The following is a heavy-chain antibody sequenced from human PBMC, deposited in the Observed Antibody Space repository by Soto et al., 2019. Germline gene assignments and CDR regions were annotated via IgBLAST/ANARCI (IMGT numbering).Heavy chain of an antibody. D-gene: IGHD3-22*01. J-gene: IGHJ4*02. CDR3: ARVRKHYYYDSSGYYIDY. CDR2: IWYDGSNK. V-gene: IGHV3-33*08. Sequence: GGSLRLSCAASGFTFSSYGMHWVRQAPGKGLEWVAVIWYDGSNKYYADSVKGRFTISRDNSKNTLYLQMNSLRAEDTAVYYCARVRKHYYYDSSGYYIDYWGQGTLVTVSS. CDR1: GFTFSSYG.